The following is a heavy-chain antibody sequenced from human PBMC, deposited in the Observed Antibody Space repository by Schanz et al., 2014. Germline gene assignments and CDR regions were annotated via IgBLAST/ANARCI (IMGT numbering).Heavy chain of an antibody. J-gene: IGHJ4*02. CDR2: ISSSGTTI. CDR3: ARDRGYCSGGSCLTFDY. D-gene: IGHD2-15*01. V-gene: IGHV3-48*01. Sequence: EADLVESGGGVVQPGRSLRLSCAASGFTLSSYAMHWVRQAPGKGLEWVSYISSSGTTIYYADSVKGRFTISRDNSKNTLYLQMNTLRAEDTAVYYCARDRGYCSGGSCLTFDYWGQGTLVTVSS. CDR1: GFTLSSYA.